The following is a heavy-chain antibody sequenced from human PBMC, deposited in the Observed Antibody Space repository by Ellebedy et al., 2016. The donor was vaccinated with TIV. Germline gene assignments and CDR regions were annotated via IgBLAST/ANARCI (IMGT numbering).Heavy chain of an antibody. J-gene: IGHJ5*02. V-gene: IGHV4-38-2*02. CDR1: GFIFNHYS. CDR2: IYYSGSA. CDR3: ARDPALPRGRFDT. Sequence: ESLKISCAASGFIFNHYSMNWIRQPPGKGLEWIGSIYYSGSAYYNPSLKSRVTVSVDTSKNQFSLNLSSVTAADTAVYYCARDPALPRGRFDTWGQGTLVTVSS.